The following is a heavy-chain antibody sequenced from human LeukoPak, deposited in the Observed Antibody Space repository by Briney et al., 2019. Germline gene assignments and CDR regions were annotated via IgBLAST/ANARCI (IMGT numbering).Heavy chain of an antibody. V-gene: IGHV3-11*04. CDR3: AKGYYFDILSGYSSLGS. J-gene: IGHJ4*02. Sequence: GGSLRLSCAASGFTFSDYYMSWLRQAPGKGLEWVSYISSSGSTIYYADSVKGRFTISRDDSKNTLYLQMNSLRAEDTAAYYGAKGYYFDILSGYSSLGSWGQGTLVTVSS. CDR2: ISSSGSTI. D-gene: IGHD3-9*01. CDR1: GFTFSDYY.